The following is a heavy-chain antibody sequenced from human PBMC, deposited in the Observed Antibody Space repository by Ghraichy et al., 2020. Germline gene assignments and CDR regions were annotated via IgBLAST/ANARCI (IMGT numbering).Heavy chain of an antibody. J-gene: IGHJ6*02. CDR1: GFTFHEHA. V-gene: IGHV3-9*01. Sequence: SLRLSCAGSGFTFHEHAMHWVRQVPGKGLEWVSGILWNSAMIGYADSVKGRFTLSTDNAKTSLYLQMNSLRPEDTALYYCVKDTSPGGGDVWGRWTTVTVSS. CDR2: ILWNSAMI. CDR3: VKDTSPGGGDV. D-gene: IGHD4-23*01.